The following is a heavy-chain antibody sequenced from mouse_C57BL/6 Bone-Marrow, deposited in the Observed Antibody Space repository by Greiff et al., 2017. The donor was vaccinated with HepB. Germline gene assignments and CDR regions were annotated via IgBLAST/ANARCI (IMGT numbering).Heavy chain of an antibody. V-gene: IGHV1-69*01. CDR3: ARGGVITTVVRYFDV. CDR1: GYTFTSYW. D-gene: IGHD1-1*01. CDR2: IDPSDSYT. Sequence: QVQLQQPGAELVMPGASVKLSCKASGYTFTSYWMHWVKQRPGQGLEWIGEIDPSDSYTNYNQKFKGKSTLTVDKSSSTAYMQLSSLTSEDSAVYYCARGGVITTVVRYFDVWGTGTTVTVSS. J-gene: IGHJ1*03.